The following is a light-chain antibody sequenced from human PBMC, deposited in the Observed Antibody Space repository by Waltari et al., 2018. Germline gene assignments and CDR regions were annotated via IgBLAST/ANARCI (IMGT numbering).Light chain of an antibody. J-gene: IGKJ4*01. Sequence: DIQMTQSPSSLSASVGDRFTITCRASQSISNWLAWYQQKPGKAPKLLIYKASTLESGVPSSFSGRGSGTEFTLTISSLQPDDFATYYCQQYNSYSLLSFGGGTKVEIK. V-gene: IGKV1-5*03. CDR2: KAS. CDR3: QQYNSYSLLS. CDR1: QSISNW.